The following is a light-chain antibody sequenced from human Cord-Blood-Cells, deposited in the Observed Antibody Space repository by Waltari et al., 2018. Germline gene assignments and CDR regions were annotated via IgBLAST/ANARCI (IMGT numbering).Light chain of an antibody. Sequence: EIVMTQSPATLSVSPGERATLSCRASQSVSSNLAWYQQKPGQAPRLLSYGASTSATGIPGRSSRRGSGTEFILTISSLQSEDFAVYYCQQYNNWPPWTFGQGTKVQIK. V-gene: IGKV3-15*01. CDR2: GAS. CDR1: QSVSSN. CDR3: QQYNNWPPWT. J-gene: IGKJ1*01.